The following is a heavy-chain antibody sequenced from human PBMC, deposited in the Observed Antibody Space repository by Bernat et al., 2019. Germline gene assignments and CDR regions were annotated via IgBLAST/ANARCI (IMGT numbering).Heavy chain of an antibody. CDR1: GGSISSSSYY. J-gene: IGHJ3*02. CDR2: IYYSGST. V-gene: IGHV4-39*01. D-gene: IGHD2-21*02. Sequence: QLQLQESGPGLVKPSETLSLTCTVSGGSISSSSYYWGWIRQPPWKGLEWIGSIYYSGSTYYNPSLKSRVTISVDTSKTQFSRKLGSVTAADTAVYYGASLPRYCGGDCYRGDAFDIWGQGTMVTVSS. CDR3: ASLPRYCGGDCYRGDAFDI.